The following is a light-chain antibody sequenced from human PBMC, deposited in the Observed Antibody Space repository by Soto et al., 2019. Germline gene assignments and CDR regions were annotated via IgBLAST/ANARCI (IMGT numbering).Light chain of an antibody. J-gene: IGKJ1*01. CDR1: QSVSSN. Sequence: EIVMTQAPATLSVSPGERATLSCRASQSVSSNLAWYPQKPGQAPRHLMYGASTRASGIAARFTGSVSETEFTFTISSLQSEDFELYYCQQYSTWPAFGQVTKVEI. V-gene: IGKV3-15*01. CDR2: GAS. CDR3: QQYSTWPA.